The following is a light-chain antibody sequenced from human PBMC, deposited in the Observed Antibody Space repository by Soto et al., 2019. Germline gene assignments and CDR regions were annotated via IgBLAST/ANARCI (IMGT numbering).Light chain of an antibody. V-gene: IGKV3-20*01. Sequence: ENVFTQSPGTLSLSPGERATLSCRASQSLSINYVAWYQQRPGQAPRLLIYAASSMAAGIPDRFSGSGSGTDFTLDISRLEPEDFAVYYCQEYENTPGTFGRGTRLEIK. CDR2: AAS. CDR1: QSLSINY. J-gene: IGKJ5*01. CDR3: QEYENTPGT.